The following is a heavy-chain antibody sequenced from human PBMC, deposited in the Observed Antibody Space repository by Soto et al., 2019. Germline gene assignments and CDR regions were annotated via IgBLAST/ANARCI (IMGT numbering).Heavy chain of an antibody. V-gene: IGHV3-48*02. Sequence: EVQLVESGGGLVQPGGSLRVSCAASGFTFSSCGMSWVRQSPGKGLEWVSYISASGDTTYYADSVKGRFTISRDNAKNSLYLQMNSLRDEDTAVYYCARCSRNSCYSYGVDVWGQGATVAVSS. J-gene: IGHJ6*02. CDR1: GFTFSSCG. D-gene: IGHD2-2*01. CDR3: ARCSRNSCYSYGVDV. CDR2: ISASGDTT.